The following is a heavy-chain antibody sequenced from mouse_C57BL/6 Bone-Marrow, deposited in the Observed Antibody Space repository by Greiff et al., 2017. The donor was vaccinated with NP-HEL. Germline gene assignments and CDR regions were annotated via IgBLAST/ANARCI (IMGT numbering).Heavy chain of an antibody. D-gene: IGHD1-1*01. CDR3: ARPLITTVVPYFDY. CDR2: IHPNSGST. J-gene: IGHJ2*01. V-gene: IGHV1-64*01. Sequence: QVQLQQSGAELVKPGASVKLSCKASGYTFTSYWMHWVKQRPGQGLEWIGMIHPNSGSTNYNEKFKSKATLTVDKSSSTAYMQLSSLTSEDSAVYYCARPLITTVVPYFDYWGQGTTLTVSS. CDR1: GYTFTSYW.